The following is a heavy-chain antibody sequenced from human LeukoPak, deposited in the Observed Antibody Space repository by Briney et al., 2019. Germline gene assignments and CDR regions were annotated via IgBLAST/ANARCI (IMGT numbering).Heavy chain of an antibody. CDR1: GFAFSNFA. CDR2: ISGSGGST. Sequence: GSLRLSFAGSGFAFSNFAMTWVRPAPGKGLEWVSAISGSGGSTYYADSVKGRFTISRDNSKNTLYLQMNSLRAEDTAVYYCAKGYYDSSGYYWGQGTLVTVSS. D-gene: IGHD3-22*01. J-gene: IGHJ4*02. V-gene: IGHV3-23*01. CDR3: AKGYYDSSGYY.